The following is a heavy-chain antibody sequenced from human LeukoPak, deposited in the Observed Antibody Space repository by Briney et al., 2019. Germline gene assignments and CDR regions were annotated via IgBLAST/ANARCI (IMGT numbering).Heavy chain of an antibody. CDR1: GASISRGSW. CDR3: ARNGGHNQEH. D-gene: IGHD1-1*01. Sequence: SGTLSLTCDVSGASISRGSWWSWVRQPPGKGLEWIGEFSHSGITNFNPSLKSRVTISVDKSRNQFSLNLISVTAADTAVYFCARNGGHNQEHWGQGTLVTVSS. V-gene: IGHV4-4*02. CDR2: FSHSGIT. J-gene: IGHJ4*02.